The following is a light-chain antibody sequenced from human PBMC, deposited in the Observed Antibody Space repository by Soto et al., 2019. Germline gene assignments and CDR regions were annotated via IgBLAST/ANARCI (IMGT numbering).Light chain of an antibody. CDR2: DAS. V-gene: IGKV3-11*01. Sequence: EIVLTQSPATLSLSPVERATLSCRASQRVSTYLAWYQQKPGQAPRLLIYDASNRATGIPARFSGSGSGTDFTLTISSLEPEDFAVYYCQQRSNWPPPPITFGQGTRLENK. J-gene: IGKJ5*01. CDR1: QRVSTY. CDR3: QQRSNWPPPPIT.